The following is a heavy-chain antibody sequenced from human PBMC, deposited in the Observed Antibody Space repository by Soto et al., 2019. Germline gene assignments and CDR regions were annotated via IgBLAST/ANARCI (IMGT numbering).Heavy chain of an antibody. Sequence: EVQLVESGGGLVQPGGSLRLSCAASGFTVSSNYMSWVRQAPGKGLEWGSVIYSGGSTYYADSVKGRFTISRHNSNNTLYLQMNRLRADDTAVYYCAIAREYCSSTSCSKVFDYWGPGTLVSV. CDR1: GFTVSSNY. CDR3: AIAREYCSSTSCSKVFDY. D-gene: IGHD2-2*01. CDR2: IYSGGST. J-gene: IGHJ4*02. V-gene: IGHV3-53*04.